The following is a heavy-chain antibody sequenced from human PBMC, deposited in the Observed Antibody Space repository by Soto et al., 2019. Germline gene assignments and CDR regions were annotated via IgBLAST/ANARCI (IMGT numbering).Heavy chain of an antibody. J-gene: IGHJ6*02. CDR2: IYYSGST. D-gene: IGHD2-15*01. CDR3: ASVVVVAATPGYYYGMDV. CDR1: GGSISSGGYY. Sequence: QVQLQESGPGLVKPSQTLSLTCTVSGGSISSGGYYWSWIRQHPGKGLEWIGYIYYSGSTYYNPSLKSRVTISGDASKTQFSLKLSSVTAADTAVYYWASVVVVAATPGYYYGMDVWGQGTTVTVSS. V-gene: IGHV4-31*03.